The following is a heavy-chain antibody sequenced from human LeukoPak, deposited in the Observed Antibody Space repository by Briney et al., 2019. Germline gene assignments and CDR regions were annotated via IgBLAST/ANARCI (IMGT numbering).Heavy chain of an antibody. CDR1: GFTFRSYG. J-gene: IGHJ4*02. V-gene: IGHV3-33*01. Sequence: PGRSLRLSCAASGFTFRSYGMNWVRQAPGKGLEWVAVIWYDGSTKYYGDAVKGRFTISRDNSKDTLYLQMNSLRVEGTAVYYCARWGDGARLDYWGQGTLVTVSS. D-gene: IGHD1-26*01. CDR2: IWYDGSTK. CDR3: ARWGDGARLDY.